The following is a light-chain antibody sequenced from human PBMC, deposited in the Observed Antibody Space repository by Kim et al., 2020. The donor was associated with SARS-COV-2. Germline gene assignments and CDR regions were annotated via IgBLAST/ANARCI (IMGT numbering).Light chain of an antibody. CDR1: QSLSTS. Sequence: SWSPGERATLSCGARQSLSTSLVWYQQKPGQAPRLLIYAASKRATGIPARFSGSGSGTDFTLTISSLEPEDFAVYYCQQRSNWPRTFGQGTKREI. CDR2: AAS. CDR3: QQRSNWPRT. V-gene: IGKV3-11*01. J-gene: IGKJ2*01.